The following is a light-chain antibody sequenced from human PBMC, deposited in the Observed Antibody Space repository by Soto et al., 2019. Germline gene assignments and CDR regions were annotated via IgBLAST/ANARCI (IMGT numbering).Light chain of an antibody. CDR1: SVHSSYA. CDR2: LNSDGSH. J-gene: IGLJ2*01. CDR3: QTWGTGIHVV. Sequence: QLVLTQSPSASASLGASVKLTCALSSVHSSYAIAWHQLQPEKGPRYLMKLNSDGSHSKGDGIPDRFSGSSSGAERYLTISSLQSEDEADYYCQTWGTGIHVVFGGGTKLTVL. V-gene: IGLV4-69*01.